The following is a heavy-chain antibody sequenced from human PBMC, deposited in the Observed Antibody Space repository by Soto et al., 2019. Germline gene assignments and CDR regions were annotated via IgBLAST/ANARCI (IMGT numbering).Heavy chain of an antibody. Sequence: GVSLRLSCAASGFTFSSYAMSWVRQAPGKGLEWVSAISGSGGSTYYADSVKGRFTISRDNSKNTLYLQMNSLRAEDTAVYYCASRGIAARPGYYYYGMDVWGQGTTVTVSS. CDR2: ISGSGGST. CDR3: ASRGIAARPGYYYYGMDV. D-gene: IGHD6-6*01. CDR1: GFTFSSYA. J-gene: IGHJ6*02. V-gene: IGHV3-23*01.